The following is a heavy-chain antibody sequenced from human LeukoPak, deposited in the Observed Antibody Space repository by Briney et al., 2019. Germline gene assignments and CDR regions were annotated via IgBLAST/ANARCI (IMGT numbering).Heavy chain of an antibody. D-gene: IGHD3-22*01. CDR2: TYTSGST. CDR1: GGSISSGSYY. Sequence: PSETLSLTCTVSGGSISSGSYYWSWIRQPAGKGLEWIGRTYTSGSTNYNPSLKSRVTISVDTSKNQFSLKLSSVTAADTAVYYCARDIYYDSSGPTPYFDCWGQGTLVTVSS. J-gene: IGHJ4*02. CDR3: ARDIYYDSSGPTPYFDC. V-gene: IGHV4-61*02.